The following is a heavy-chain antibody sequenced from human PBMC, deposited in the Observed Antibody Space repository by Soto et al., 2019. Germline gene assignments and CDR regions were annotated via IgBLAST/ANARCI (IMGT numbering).Heavy chain of an antibody. CDR1: GGSISSGGYY. CDR3: ARGTPAPYDFWSGYYRPDYYYYYGMDV. Sequence: SETLSLTCTVSGGSISSGGYYWSWIRQHPGKGLEWIGYIYYSGSTYYNPSLKSRVTISVDTSKNQFSLKLSSVTAADTAVYYCARGTPAPYDFWSGYYRPDYYYYYGMDVWGQGTTVTVSS. V-gene: IGHV4-31*03. CDR2: IYYSGST. D-gene: IGHD3-3*01. J-gene: IGHJ6*02.